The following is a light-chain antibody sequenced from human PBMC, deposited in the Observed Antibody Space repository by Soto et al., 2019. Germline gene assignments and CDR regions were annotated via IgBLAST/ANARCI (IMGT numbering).Light chain of an antibody. CDR3: SSYTRNSTYV. J-gene: IGLJ1*01. V-gene: IGLV2-14*01. Sequence: QSALTRPASVSGSPGQSITISCTGTSSDVGGYNSVSWYQHHPGKAPKLIIYEVSNRPSGVSYRFSRSKSGNRASLTISTIQAEDAAHYYSSSYTRNSTYVFGAGTKVTVL. CDR1: SSDVGGYNS. CDR2: EVS.